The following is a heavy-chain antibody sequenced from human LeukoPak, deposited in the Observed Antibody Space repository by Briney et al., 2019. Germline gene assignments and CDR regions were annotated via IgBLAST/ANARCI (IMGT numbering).Heavy chain of an antibody. J-gene: IGHJ3*02. CDR2: INPSGGSP. CDR3: AKFLMYSSSWLGTGDAFDI. Sequence: ASVKVSCKASGYTFTSYHLHWVRQAPGQGLEWMGIINPSGGSPNYAQKFQGRVTMTRDMSTSTVNMELSSLRSEDTAVYYCAKFLMYSSSWLGTGDAFDIWGQGTMVTVSS. CDR1: GYTFTSYH. V-gene: IGHV1-46*01. D-gene: IGHD6-13*01.